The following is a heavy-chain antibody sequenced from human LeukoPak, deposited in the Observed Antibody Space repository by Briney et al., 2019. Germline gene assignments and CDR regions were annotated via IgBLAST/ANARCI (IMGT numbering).Heavy chain of an antibody. CDR1: GYTFTSYD. CDR2: MNPNSGNT. Sequence: ASVKVSCKASGYTFTSYDINWVRQATGQGLEWMGWMNPNSGNTGYAQKFQGRVTMTRNTPISTAYMELSSLRSEDTAVYYCARAERDYYGSGSPYLGMDVWGQGTTVTVSS. D-gene: IGHD3-10*01. J-gene: IGHJ6*02. V-gene: IGHV1-8*01. CDR3: ARAERDYYGSGSPYLGMDV.